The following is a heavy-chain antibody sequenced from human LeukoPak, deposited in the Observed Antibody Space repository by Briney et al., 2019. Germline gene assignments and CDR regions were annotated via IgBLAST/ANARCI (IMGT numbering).Heavy chain of an antibody. J-gene: IGHJ4*02. V-gene: IGHV3-48*03. CDR1: GFTFSSYE. Sequence: TGGSLRLSCAASGFTFSSYEMNWVRQAPGKGLEWVSYISSSDSTIYYADSVKGRFTISRDNAKNSLYLQMNSLRAEDTAVYYCARVAINDHGDYFDYWGQGTLVTVSS. CDR2: ISSSDSTI. CDR3: ARVAINDHGDYFDY. D-gene: IGHD4-17*01.